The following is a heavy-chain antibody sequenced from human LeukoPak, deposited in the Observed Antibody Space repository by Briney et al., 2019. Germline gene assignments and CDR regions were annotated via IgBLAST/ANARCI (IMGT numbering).Heavy chain of an antibody. V-gene: IGHV3-30-3*01. CDR2: ISYDGNKK. J-gene: IGHJ4*02. Sequence: GRSLRLSCAASGFTFSSYAMHWVRQAPGRGLDWVSVISYDGNKKYYADSVKGRFTISRDNSKNTMDLQMNSLRAEDTAVYYCAKDQVYSSSWWVDFWGQGTLVTVSS. D-gene: IGHD6-13*01. CDR3: AKDQVYSSSWWVDF. CDR1: GFTFSSYA.